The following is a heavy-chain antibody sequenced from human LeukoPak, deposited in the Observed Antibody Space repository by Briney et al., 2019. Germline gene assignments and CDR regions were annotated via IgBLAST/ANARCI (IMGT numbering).Heavy chain of an antibody. CDR3: ARRKIVATIDY. D-gene: IGHD5-12*01. Sequence: SETLSLTCTVSGGSLNIDGYYWAWIRQPPGKGLEWIGSIYYSGSTFYNPSLKSRVTISADTSKNQFSLKLSSVTAADTAVYYCARRKIVATIDYWGQGTLVTVSS. CDR1: GGSLNIDGYY. J-gene: IGHJ4*02. V-gene: IGHV4-39*01. CDR2: IYYSGST.